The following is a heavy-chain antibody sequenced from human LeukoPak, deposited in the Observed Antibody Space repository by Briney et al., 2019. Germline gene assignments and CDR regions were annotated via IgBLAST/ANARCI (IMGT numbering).Heavy chain of an antibody. CDR1: GYTFTSYA. CDR2: INTNTGNP. D-gene: IGHD6-13*01. J-gene: IGHJ5*02. CDR3: ARGYSSSWYFWFDP. Sequence: GASVKVSCKASGYTFTSYAMNWVRQAPGQGLEWMGWINTNTGNPTYAQGFTGRFVFSLDTSVSTAYLQISSLKAEDTAVYYCARGYSSSWYFWFDPWGQGTLVTVSS. V-gene: IGHV7-4-1*02.